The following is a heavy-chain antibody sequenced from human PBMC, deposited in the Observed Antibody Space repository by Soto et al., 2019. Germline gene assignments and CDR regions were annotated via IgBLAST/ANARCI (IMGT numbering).Heavy chain of an antibody. V-gene: IGHV4-34*01. D-gene: IGHD3-3*01. Sequence: SETLSLTCAVYGGSFSGYYWSWIRQPPGKGLEWIGEINHSGSTNYNPSLKSRVTISVDTSKNQFSLKLSSVTAADTAVYYCARVKGIYYDFWSGPTKQKYWFDPWGQGTLVTVSS. CDR2: INHSGST. CDR3: ARVKGIYYDFWSGPTKQKYWFDP. J-gene: IGHJ5*02. CDR1: GGSFSGYY.